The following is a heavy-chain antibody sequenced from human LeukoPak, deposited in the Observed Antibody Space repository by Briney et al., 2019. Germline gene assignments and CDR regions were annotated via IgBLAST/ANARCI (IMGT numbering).Heavy chain of an antibody. CDR1: GGSISSSSYY. CDR3: ARIGAAYYFDY. V-gene: IGHV4-39*01. CDR2: IYSSGST. J-gene: IGHJ4*02. D-gene: IGHD6-13*01. Sequence: SEALSLPCTVSGGSISSSSYYWGWIRPPPGKGLEWIGSIYSSGSTSYNPSLKSRVTISVDTSKNQFSLKLSSVTAADTAVYCCARIGAAYYFDYWGQGTLVTVSS.